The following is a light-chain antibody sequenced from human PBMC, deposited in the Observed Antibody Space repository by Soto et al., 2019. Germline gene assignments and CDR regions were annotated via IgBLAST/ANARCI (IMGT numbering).Light chain of an antibody. CDR3: QQRSDWPLT. J-gene: IGKJ4*01. CDR1: QTIKSS. V-gene: IGKV3-11*01. CDR2: DAS. Sequence: EIVLTQSPATLSLSPGERATLSCRASQTIKSSLAWYQQRPGRAPRLLIYDASNRATGIPARFSGSGSGTDFTLTISSLEPEDFAVYYCQQRSDWPLTFGGGTKLEIK.